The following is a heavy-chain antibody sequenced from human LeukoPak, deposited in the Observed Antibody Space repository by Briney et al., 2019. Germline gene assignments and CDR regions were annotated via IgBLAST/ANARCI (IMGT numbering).Heavy chain of an antibody. V-gene: IGHV3-23*01. CDR2: ISGSGGST. CDR3: AKAGYSYGSFGFDY. J-gene: IGHJ4*02. CDR1: GLTFSSYA. Sequence: GGSLRLSCAASGLTFSSYAMSWVRQAPGKGLEWVSAISGSGGSTYYADSVKGRFTISRDNSKNTLYLQMNSLRAEDTAVYYCAKAGYSYGSFGFDYWGQGTLVTVSS. D-gene: IGHD5-18*01.